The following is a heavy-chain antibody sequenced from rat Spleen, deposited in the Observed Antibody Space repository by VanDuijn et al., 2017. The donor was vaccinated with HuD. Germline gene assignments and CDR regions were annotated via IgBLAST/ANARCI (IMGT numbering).Heavy chain of an antibody. CDR2: ISYDGRNT. CDR3: TGDSPYTEGIAGFDY. J-gene: IGHJ3*01. Sequence: EVQLVESGGGLVQPGNSLKLSCAASGFTFSDYYMAWVRQAPTKGLEWVATISYDGRNTFYRDSVKGRFTVSRDNAKTTQYLQMNSLQTEDTAIYYCTGDSPYTEGIAGFDYWGQGTLVTVSS. V-gene: IGHV5S10*01. CDR1: GFTFSDYY. D-gene: IGHD1-11*01.